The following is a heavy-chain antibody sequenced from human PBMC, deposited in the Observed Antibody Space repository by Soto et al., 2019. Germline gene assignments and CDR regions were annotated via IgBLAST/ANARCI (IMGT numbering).Heavy chain of an antibody. CDR1: GFTFSGYA. D-gene: IGHD1-26*01. CDR3: VKPLVGTTKSFDS. CDR2: ISNSGTST. Sequence: GGSLRLSCAASGFTFSGYAMIWVRQAPGKGLEWVSLISNSGTSTYYGDSVRGRFTISRDNSKSTLSLQMNSLRAEDTAVYYCVKPLVGTTKSFDSWGQGIWGTVSS. J-gene: IGHJ4*02. V-gene: IGHV3-23*01.